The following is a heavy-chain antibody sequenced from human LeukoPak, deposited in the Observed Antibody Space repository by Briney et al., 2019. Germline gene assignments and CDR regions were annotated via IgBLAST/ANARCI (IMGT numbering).Heavy chain of an antibody. Sequence: GASLQISGKGSGSIFTSYWIGWVRPLPGKGVEGMGIIYPGDSDIRYSPSFQGQVTISADKSISPAYLQWSSLKASDTAMYYCARHYGSAAGNGFDYWGQGTLVTVSS. CDR3: ARHYGSAAGNGFDY. D-gene: IGHD3-10*01. J-gene: IGHJ4*02. CDR1: GSIFTSYW. V-gene: IGHV5-51*01. CDR2: IYPGDSDI.